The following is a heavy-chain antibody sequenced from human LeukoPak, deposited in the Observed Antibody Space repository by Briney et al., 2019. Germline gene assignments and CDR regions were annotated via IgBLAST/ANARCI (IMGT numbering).Heavy chain of an antibody. V-gene: IGHV3-53*01. D-gene: IGHD4-17*01. J-gene: IGHJ5*02. Sequence: GGSLRLSCAASGLTVSHNYVSWVRQAPGKGLEWVSAIHTSGDTCYADSVKGRFTISRDTSKNTLHLQINSLRVEDTAVYYCIVFGDSNHWGQGTLVTVSS. CDR2: IHTSGDT. CDR1: GLTVSHNY. CDR3: IVFGDSNH.